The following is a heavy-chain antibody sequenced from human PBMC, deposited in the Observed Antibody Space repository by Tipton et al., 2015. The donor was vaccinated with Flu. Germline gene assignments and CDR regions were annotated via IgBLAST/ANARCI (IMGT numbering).Heavy chain of an antibody. V-gene: IGHV4-4*07. J-gene: IGHJ6*03. Sequence: TLSLTCTVSGGSISSYYWSWIRQPAGKGLEWIGRIYTSGSTNYNPSLKSRVTMSVDTSKNQFSLKLSSVTAADTAVYYCAREGTVTPTYYYYYYMDVWGKGTTVTVSS. CDR2: IYTSGST. D-gene: IGHD4-17*01. CDR1: GGSISSYY. CDR3: AREGTVTPTYYYYYYMDV.